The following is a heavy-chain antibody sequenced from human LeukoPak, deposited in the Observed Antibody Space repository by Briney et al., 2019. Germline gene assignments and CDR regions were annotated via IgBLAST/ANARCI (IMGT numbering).Heavy chain of an antibody. D-gene: IGHD4-23*01. J-gene: IGHJ3*02. V-gene: IGHV1-69*04. CDR2: IIPILGIA. CDR1: GGTFSSYA. CDR3: ARGVVVTDAFDI. Sequence: SVKVSCKASGGTFSSYAISWVRQAPGQGLEWMGRIIPILGIANYAQKFQGRVTITADKSTSTAYMELSSLRSEDTAVYYCARGVVVTDAFDIRGQGTMVTVSS.